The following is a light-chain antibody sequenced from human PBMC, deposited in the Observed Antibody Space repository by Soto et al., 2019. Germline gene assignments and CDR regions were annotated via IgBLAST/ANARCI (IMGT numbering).Light chain of an antibody. CDR2: AAS. CDR1: QGISSY. J-gene: IGKJ5*01. V-gene: IGKV1-9*01. CDR3: QQDNRHPIK. Sequence: HLTHSPACLLFPLLDLCPFTFRASQGISSYLAWYQQKPGKAPELLIYAASTLQTGVPSRFSGSGSGTEFTITISSLQPEDSATYYCQQDNRHPIKFGQGTRLEI.